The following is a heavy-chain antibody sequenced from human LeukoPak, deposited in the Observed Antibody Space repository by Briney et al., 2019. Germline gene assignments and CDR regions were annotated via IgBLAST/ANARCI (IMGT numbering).Heavy chain of an antibody. CDR3: AMTNGY. CDR1: GGSFSGYY. V-gene: IGHV4-34*01. CDR2: IGHIGGNT. Sequence: PSETLSLTCAVYGGSFSGYYWSWIRQPPGKGLEWIGEIGHIGGNTHYNPSLKSRVTVSMDVSRNQFSLTLKSVTAADSAVYYCAMTNGYWGQGVLVTVSS. D-gene: IGHD2-8*01. J-gene: IGHJ4*02.